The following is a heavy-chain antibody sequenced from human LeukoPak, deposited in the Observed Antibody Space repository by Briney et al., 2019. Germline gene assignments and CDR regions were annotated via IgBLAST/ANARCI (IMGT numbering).Heavy chain of an antibody. J-gene: IGHJ4*02. CDR1: GGTFSSYA. CDR2: IIPIFGTA. V-gene: IGHV1-69*13. Sequence: SVKVSCKASGGTFSSYAISWVRQAPGQGLEWMGEIIPIFGTANYAQKFQGRVTITADESTSTAYMELSSLRSEDTAVYYCAAHRLMVYAIHRYYFDYWGQGTLVTVSS. CDR3: AAHRLMVYAIHRYYFDY. D-gene: IGHD2-8*01.